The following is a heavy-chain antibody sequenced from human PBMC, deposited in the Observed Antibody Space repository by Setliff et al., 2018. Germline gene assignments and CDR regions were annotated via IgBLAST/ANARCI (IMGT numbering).Heavy chain of an antibody. CDR2: IFYSDTA. D-gene: IGHD3-10*01. V-gene: IGHV4-59*11. CDR1: GGSIGPHY. Sequence: PSETLSLTCTVSGGSIGPHYWSWIRQAPGKGLEWIGHIFYSDTAKYNPPLESRAAISADSSKNQFSLKLRSVTAADTAVYYCARDRSTVIRGVTSFFYYYMDVWGGGTTVTVSS. CDR3: ARDRSTVIRGVTSFFYYYMDV. J-gene: IGHJ6*03.